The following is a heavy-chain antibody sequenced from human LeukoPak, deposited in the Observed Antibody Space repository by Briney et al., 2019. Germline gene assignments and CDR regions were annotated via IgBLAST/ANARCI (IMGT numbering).Heavy chain of an antibody. CDR1: GGSFSGYY. J-gene: IGHJ5*02. CDR2: INHSGST. Sequence: PSETLSLTCAVYGGSFSGYYWSWIRQPPGKGLEWIGKINHSGSTNYNPSLKSRVTISVDTSKNQFSLKLSSVTAADTAVYYCARGRGDGYNRSWFDPWGQGTLVTVSS. CDR3: ARGRGDGYNRSWFDP. V-gene: IGHV4-34*01. D-gene: IGHD5-24*01.